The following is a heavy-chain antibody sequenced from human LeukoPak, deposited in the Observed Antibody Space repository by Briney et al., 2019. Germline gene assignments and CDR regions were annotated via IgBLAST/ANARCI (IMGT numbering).Heavy chain of an antibody. J-gene: IGHJ4*02. Sequence: GASVKVSCKASGYTFTSYGISWVRQAPGQGLEWMGGIIPIFGTANYAQKFQGRVTITADESTSTAYMELSSLRSEDTAVYYCARDLEVGGATGLGPFDYWGQGTLVTVSS. D-gene: IGHD1-26*01. CDR1: GYTFTSYG. CDR2: IIPIFGTA. V-gene: IGHV1-69*13. CDR3: ARDLEVGGATGLGPFDY.